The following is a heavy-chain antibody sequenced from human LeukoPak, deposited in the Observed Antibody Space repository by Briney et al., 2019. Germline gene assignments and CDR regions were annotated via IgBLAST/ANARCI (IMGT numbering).Heavy chain of an antibody. Sequence: GGFLRLSCAASGFTFSNYAMHWVRQAPGKGLEWVSGISWNSGSIGYADSVKGRFTISRDNAKNSLYLQMNSLRAEDTALYYCAKARAVAGTWGFDFWGQGTLVTVSS. CDR2: ISWNSGSI. CDR3: AKARAVAGTWGFDF. J-gene: IGHJ4*02. D-gene: IGHD6-19*01. V-gene: IGHV3-9*01. CDR1: GFTFSNYA.